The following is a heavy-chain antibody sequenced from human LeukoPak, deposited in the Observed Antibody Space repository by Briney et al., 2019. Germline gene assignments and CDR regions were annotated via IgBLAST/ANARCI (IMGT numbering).Heavy chain of an antibody. V-gene: IGHV4-31*03. CDR3: ARGRYSYGWNDS. Sequence: PSQTLSLTCTVSGGSIGTSGYYWNWIRQHPGKGLEWIGFISDSGSTLYNPSLKSRVTISSDTSKDQFSLKLTSVTAADMAVYYCARGRYSYGWNDSWGQGTLVIVSS. J-gene: IGHJ5*01. CDR1: GGSIGTSGYY. D-gene: IGHD3-16*02. CDR2: ISDSGST.